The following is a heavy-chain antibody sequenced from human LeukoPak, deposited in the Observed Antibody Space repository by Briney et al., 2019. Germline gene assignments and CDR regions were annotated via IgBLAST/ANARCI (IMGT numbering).Heavy chain of an antibody. Sequence: GGSLRLSCAASGFTFSSYSMNWVRQAPGKGLVWVSRINTDESTTSYADSVKGRFTISRDNAKNTLYLQMNSLRAEDTAVYYCAKHGGSYLEDWGQGTLVTVSS. J-gene: IGHJ4*02. CDR3: AKHGGSYLED. D-gene: IGHD1-26*01. V-gene: IGHV3-74*01. CDR2: INTDESTT. CDR1: GFTFSSYS.